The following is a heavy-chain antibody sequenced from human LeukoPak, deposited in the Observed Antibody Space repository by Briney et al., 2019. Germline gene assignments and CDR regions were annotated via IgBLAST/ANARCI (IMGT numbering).Heavy chain of an antibody. CDR2: IWYDGSNK. CDR1: GFTFSSYG. V-gene: IGHV3-33*01. CDR3: ARERAGPYYYGMDV. J-gene: IGHJ6*02. Sequence: GGSLRLSCAASGFTFSSYGMRWVRQAPGKGLEWVAVIWYDGSNKYYADSVKGRFTISRDNSKNTLYLQMNSLRAEDTAVYYCARERAGPYYYGMDVWGQGTTVTVSS.